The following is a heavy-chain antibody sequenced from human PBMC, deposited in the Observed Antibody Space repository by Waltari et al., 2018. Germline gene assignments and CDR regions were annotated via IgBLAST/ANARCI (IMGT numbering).Heavy chain of an antibody. CDR3: AKGLGERYFDL. V-gene: IGHV3-23*01. Sequence: EMQLLESGGGLARPSASLRLFCAASGFSVSSYAMSWVRQAPGKGLEWVSSKSGGSGITSYAASVKGRFTIARDNSKNTLYLQMNSLRDEDAALYYCAKGLGERYFDLWGRGTLVTVSS. CDR1: GFSVSSYA. D-gene: IGHD3-10*01. J-gene: IGHJ2*01. CDR2: KSGGSGIT.